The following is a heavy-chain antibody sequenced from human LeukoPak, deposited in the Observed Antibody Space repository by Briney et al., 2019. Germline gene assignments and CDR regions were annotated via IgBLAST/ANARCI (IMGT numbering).Heavy chain of an antibody. J-gene: IGHJ4*02. V-gene: IGHV4-59*01. CDR3: ARDQEYSGSYYRYFDF. Sequence: SETLSLTCTVSGGSLSSYYWSWIRQPAGKGLEWVGYIYSRGLTRGSTNYNPSLKSRVTISVDTSKNQFSLKLSSVTAADTAVYYCARDQEYSGSYYRYFDFWGQGALVTVSS. CDR2: IYSRGLTRGST. D-gene: IGHD1-26*01. CDR1: GGSLSSYY.